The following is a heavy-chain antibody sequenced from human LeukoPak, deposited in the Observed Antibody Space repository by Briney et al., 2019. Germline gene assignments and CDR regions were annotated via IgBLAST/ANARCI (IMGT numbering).Heavy chain of an antibody. CDR2: ISGNGAYT. D-gene: IGHD1-26*01. CDR3: AKLPQGGGDYYYVDV. Sequence: GGSLGLSCAASGFTFSSYGMSWVRQAPGKGLEWVSAISGNGAYTYYPDSVRGRFTISRDNSKNTLFLQMNSLRAEDTGVYYCAKLPQGGGDYYYVDVWGKGTTVTVSS. V-gene: IGHV3-23*01. CDR1: GFTFSSYG. J-gene: IGHJ6*03.